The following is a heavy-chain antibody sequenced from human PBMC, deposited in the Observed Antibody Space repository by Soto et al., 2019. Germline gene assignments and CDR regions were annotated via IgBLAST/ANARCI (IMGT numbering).Heavy chain of an antibody. CDR1: GGSFSNFG. V-gene: IGHV1-69*13. J-gene: IGHJ6*02. D-gene: IGHD5-12*01. Sequence: SSVKVSCKASGGSFSNFGISWLRQAPGQGLEWMGGIVPVFGRPNYAHRLRGRLTITADESTRTGDMELISLRSDDTAVYYCARGGSGYNCWGQGTKVTVSS. CDR2: IVPVFGRP. CDR3: ARGGSGYNC.